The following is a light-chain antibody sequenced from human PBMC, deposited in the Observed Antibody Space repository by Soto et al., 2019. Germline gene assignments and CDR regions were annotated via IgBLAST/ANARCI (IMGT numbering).Light chain of an antibody. Sequence: DLPMTQSPSTLSASVGDRVTITCRASQSISSWLAWYQQKPGAAPKLLIYEASTLESGVPSRFSGSRSGTEFTLTVSSLQPDDFATYYCQQYNDSFPFTFGQGTKLEI. V-gene: IGKV1-5*03. J-gene: IGKJ2*01. CDR1: QSISSW. CDR2: EAS. CDR3: QQYNDSFPFT.